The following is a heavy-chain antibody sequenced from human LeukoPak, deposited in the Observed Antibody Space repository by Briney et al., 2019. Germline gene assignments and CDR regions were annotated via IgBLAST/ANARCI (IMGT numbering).Heavy chain of an antibody. V-gene: IGHV1-46*03. Sequence: ASVKVSCKASGYTFTSYYMHWVRQAPGQGLEWMGITNPSGGSTSYAQKFQGRVTMTRDTSTSTVYMELSSLRSEDTAVYYCARETAGNWYFDLWGRGTLVTVSS. CDR3: ARETAGNWYFDL. CDR1: GYTFTSYY. D-gene: IGHD1-14*01. J-gene: IGHJ2*01. CDR2: TNPSGGST.